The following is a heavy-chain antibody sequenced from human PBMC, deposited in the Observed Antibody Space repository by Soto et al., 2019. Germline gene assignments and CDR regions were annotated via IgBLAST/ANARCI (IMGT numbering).Heavy chain of an antibody. Sequence: ASVKVSCKASGYTFTSYGISWVRQAPGQGLDWMGWISAYNGNTNYAQKLQGRVTMTTDTSTSTAYMELRSLRSDDTAVYYCARDYYDILTGYPNPDAFDIWGQGTMVTVSS. V-gene: IGHV1-18*01. CDR3: ARDYYDILTGYPNPDAFDI. J-gene: IGHJ3*02. CDR1: GYTFTSYG. CDR2: ISAYNGNT. D-gene: IGHD3-9*01.